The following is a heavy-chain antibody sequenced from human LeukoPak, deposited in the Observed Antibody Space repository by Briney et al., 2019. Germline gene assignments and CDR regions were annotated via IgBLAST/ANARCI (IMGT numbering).Heavy chain of an antibody. Sequence: PGGSLRLSCAASGFTFSKFPMGWVRQAPGRGLEWVSAISASGDVTFYADSLRGRFTISRDNSKNSLYLQMNSLRAEDTAVYYCARSYCSSAKCYSYYMDVWGQGTLVTVSS. CDR2: ISASGDVT. V-gene: IGHV3-23*01. D-gene: IGHD2-2*01. CDR1: GFTFSKFP. J-gene: IGHJ4*02. CDR3: ARSYCSSAKCYSYYMDV.